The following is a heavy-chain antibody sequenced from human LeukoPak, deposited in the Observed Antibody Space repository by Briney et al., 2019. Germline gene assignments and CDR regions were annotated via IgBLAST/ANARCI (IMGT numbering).Heavy chain of an antibody. J-gene: IGHJ3*02. D-gene: IGHD2-15*01. CDR1: GFTFSGYW. V-gene: IGHV3-74*01. Sequence: GGSLRLSCAASGFTFSGYWMHWVRQAPGKGLVWVSRINSDGSSTSYADSVKGRFTISRDNAKNTLYLQMNSLRAEDTAVYYCAKMGCSGGSCYQYDAFDIWGQGTMVTVSS. CDR2: INSDGSST. CDR3: AKMGCSGGSCYQYDAFDI.